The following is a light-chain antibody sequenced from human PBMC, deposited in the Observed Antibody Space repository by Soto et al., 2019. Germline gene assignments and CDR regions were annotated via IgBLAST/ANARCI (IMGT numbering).Light chain of an antibody. CDR1: SSDVGGYNF. CDR3: SSYAGSTVV. Sequence: QSALTQPPSASGSPGQSVTISCIGTSSDVGGYNFVSWYQHHPGKAPKFMIYEVDKRPSGVPDRFSGSKSGNTASLTVSGLQPEDEADYYCSSYAGSTVVFGGGTKLTV. V-gene: IGLV2-8*01. J-gene: IGLJ2*01. CDR2: EVD.